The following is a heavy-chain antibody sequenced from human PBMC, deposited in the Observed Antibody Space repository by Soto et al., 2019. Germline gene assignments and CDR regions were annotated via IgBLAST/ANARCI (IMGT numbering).Heavy chain of an antibody. D-gene: IGHD6-13*01. CDR2: ISGSGGSS. Sequence: GGSLRLSCAASGFTFSSYAMSGVRQAPGKGLEWVSAISGSGGSSYYADSVKGRLTISRDNSKNTLYLQMNSLRAEDTAVYYCAKSGYSISGTHAFDIWGQGTMVTVSS. CDR1: GFTFSSYA. V-gene: IGHV3-23*01. CDR3: AKSGYSISGTHAFDI. J-gene: IGHJ3*02.